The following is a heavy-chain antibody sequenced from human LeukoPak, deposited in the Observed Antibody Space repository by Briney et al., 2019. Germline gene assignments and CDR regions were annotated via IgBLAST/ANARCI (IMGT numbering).Heavy chain of an antibody. J-gene: IGHJ6*02. V-gene: IGHV1-69*13. Sequence: SVKVSCKASGGTFSSYAISWVRQAPGQGLEWMGGVIPIFGTANYAQKFQGRVTITADESTSTAYMELSSLRSEDTAVYYCARGYCSSTSCYYYYGMDVWGQGTTVTVSS. CDR3: ARGYCSSTSCYYYYGMDV. CDR2: VIPIFGTA. CDR1: GGTFSSYA. D-gene: IGHD2-2*01.